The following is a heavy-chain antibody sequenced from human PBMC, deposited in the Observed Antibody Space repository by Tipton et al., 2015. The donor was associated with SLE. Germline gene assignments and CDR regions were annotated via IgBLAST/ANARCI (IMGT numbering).Heavy chain of an antibody. Sequence: LRLSCTVSGFSFSSYYWSWIRQPPGKGLEWIGYVYYSGSTNYNPSLKSRVTISIDTSKSQFSLNLSSVTAADTAVYYCARDPTNADCSDGVCPPTDTFDIWGQGTMVTVSS. V-gene: IGHV4-59*01. CDR3: ARDPTNADCSDGVCPPTDTFDI. CDR2: VYYSGST. J-gene: IGHJ3*02. CDR1: GFSFSSYY. D-gene: IGHD2-8*01.